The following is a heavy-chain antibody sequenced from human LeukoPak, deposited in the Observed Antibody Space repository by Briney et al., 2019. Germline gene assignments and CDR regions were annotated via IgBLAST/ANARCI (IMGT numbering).Heavy chain of an antibody. J-gene: IGHJ5*02. CDR3: ARLAREDSSGYYYYSRWFDP. CDR1: GGSFSGYY. V-gene: IGHV4-34*01. Sequence: SETLSLTCAVYGGSFSGYYWSWMRRPPGKGLEWIGEINHSGSTNYNPSLKSRVTISVDASKNQFSLKLSSVTAADTAVYYCARLAREDSSGYYYYSRWFDPWGQGTLVTVSS. CDR2: INHSGST. D-gene: IGHD3-22*01.